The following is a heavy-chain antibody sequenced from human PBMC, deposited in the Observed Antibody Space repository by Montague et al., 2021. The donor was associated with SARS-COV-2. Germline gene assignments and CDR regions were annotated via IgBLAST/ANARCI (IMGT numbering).Heavy chain of an antibody. V-gene: IGHV3-33*01. CDR2: IWYDGSNK. J-gene: IGHJ4*02. D-gene: IGHD3-16*01. CDR1: GFTLSSYG. Sequence: SLLLSCAASGFTLSSYGMHWVRQAPGKGLEWVAVIWYDGSNKYYADFVRGRFTISRDNSKNPLYLQMNSLRAEDTAVYYCARDLFWGTDSGTQQRRDYWGQGTLVTVSS. CDR3: ARDLFWGTDSGTQQRRDY.